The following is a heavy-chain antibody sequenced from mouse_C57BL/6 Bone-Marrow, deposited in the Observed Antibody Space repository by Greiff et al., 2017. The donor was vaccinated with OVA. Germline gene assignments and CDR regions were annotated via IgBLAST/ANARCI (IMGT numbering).Heavy chain of an antibody. V-gene: IGHV1-69*01. D-gene: IGHD1-1*01. CDR1: GYTFTSYW. CDR3: ARRMIYGYFDY. CDR2: IDPSDSYT. Sequence: QVQLQQPGAELVMPGASVKLSCKASGYTFTSYWMHWVKQRPGQGLEWIGGIDPSDSYTNYNQKFKGKSTLTVDKSSSTAYMQLSSLTSEDSAVYYCARRMIYGYFDYWGQGTTLTVSS. J-gene: IGHJ2*01.